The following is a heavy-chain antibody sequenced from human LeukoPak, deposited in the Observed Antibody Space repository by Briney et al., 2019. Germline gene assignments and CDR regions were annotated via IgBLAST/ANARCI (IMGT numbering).Heavy chain of an antibody. D-gene: IGHD3-10*01. V-gene: IGHV3-43*01. CDR1: GFTFDDYT. CDR2: ISWDGGST. CDR3: AKSMVSGSSHWYFDL. Sequence: PGGSLRLSCAASGFTFDDYTMHWVRQAPGKGLEWVSLISWDGGSTYYADSVKGRFTISRDNSKNSLYLQMNSLRTEDTALCYCAKSMVSGSSHWYFDLWGRGTLVTVSS. J-gene: IGHJ2*01.